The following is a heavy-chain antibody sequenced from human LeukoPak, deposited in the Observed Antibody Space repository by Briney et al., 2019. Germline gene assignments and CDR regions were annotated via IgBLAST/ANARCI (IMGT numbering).Heavy chain of an antibody. CDR1: GFTFSGSA. V-gene: IGHV3-23*01. D-gene: IGHD3-22*01. Sequence: VGSLKLSCAASGFTFSGSAMHWVRQASGKGLEWVAGIRGNGDTTYYADSVKGRFTISRDNSKNTLSLQLSSLRAEDTAVYYCAKANGYYSDWGQGTLVTVSS. CDR3: AKANGYYSD. J-gene: IGHJ4*02. CDR2: IRGNGDTT.